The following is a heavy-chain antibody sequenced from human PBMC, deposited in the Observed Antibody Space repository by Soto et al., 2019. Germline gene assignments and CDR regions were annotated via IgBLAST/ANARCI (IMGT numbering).Heavy chain of an antibody. D-gene: IGHD2-2*01. Sequence: PGGSLRLSCAASGFTFSSYSMNWVRQAPGKGLEWVSSISSSSSYIYYADSVKGRFTISRDNAKNSLYLQMNSLRAEDTAVYYCARDFGVPAAMYYYYYGMDVWGQGTTVTVSS. CDR3: ARDFGVPAAMYYYYYGMDV. CDR1: GFTFSSYS. CDR2: ISSSSSYI. J-gene: IGHJ6*02. V-gene: IGHV3-21*01.